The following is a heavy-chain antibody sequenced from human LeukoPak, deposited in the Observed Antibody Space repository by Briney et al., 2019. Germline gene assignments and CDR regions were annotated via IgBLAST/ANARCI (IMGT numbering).Heavy chain of an antibody. CDR1: GFTVSSNY. CDR2: IYSGGST. V-gene: IGHV3-53*01. D-gene: IGHD3-10*01. J-gene: IGHJ4*02. CDR3: ARDRDDYFDY. Sequence: GGSLRLSCAASGFTVSSNYMNWVRQAPGKGLEWVSVIYSGGSTYYADSVKGRFTISRDNSKNTLYLQMNSLRAEDTALYYCARDRDDYFDYWGQGTLVTVSS.